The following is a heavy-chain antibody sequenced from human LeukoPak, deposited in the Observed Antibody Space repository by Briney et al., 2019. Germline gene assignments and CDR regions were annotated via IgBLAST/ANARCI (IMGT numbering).Heavy chain of an antibody. CDR1: GYTFNDYY. CDR2: INPDSGGT. J-gene: IGHJ4*02. V-gene: IGHV1-2*02. D-gene: IGHD6-19*01. CDR3: ARYIDSSGWSFDY. Sequence: GASVKVSCKASGYTFNDYYMHWVRQAPGQGLEWIGRINPDSGGTDYAQKFQGRVTMTRDTSITTAYMELSRLRSDDTAVYYCARYIDSSGWSFDYWGQGTLVTVSS.